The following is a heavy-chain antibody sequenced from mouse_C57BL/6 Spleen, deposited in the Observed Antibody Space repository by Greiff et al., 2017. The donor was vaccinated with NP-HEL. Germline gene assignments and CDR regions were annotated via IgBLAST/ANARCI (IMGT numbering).Heavy chain of an antibody. CDR2: INPNNGGT. CDR1: GYTFTDYN. Sequence: EVQLQQSGPELVKPGASVKMSCKASGYTFTDYNMHWVKQSHEKSLEWIGYINPNNGGTSYNQKFKGKATLTVNKSTSTAYMELRSLTSEDSAVDYYARDTTVGGFAYWGQGTLVTVSA. J-gene: IGHJ3*01. D-gene: IGHD1-1*01. V-gene: IGHV1-22*01. CDR3: ARDTTVGGFAY.